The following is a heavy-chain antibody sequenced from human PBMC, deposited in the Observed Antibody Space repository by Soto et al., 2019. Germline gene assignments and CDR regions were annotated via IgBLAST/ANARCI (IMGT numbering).Heavy chain of an antibody. V-gene: IGHV3-21*01. CDR2: ISSSSSYI. J-gene: IGHJ6*02. Sequence: VQLVESGGGLVKPGGSLRLSCAASGFTFSSYSMNWVRQAPGKGLEWVSSISSSSSYIYYADSVKGRFTISRDNAKNSLYLQMNSLRAEDTAVYYCARDRDYSNYYYYYGMDVWGQGTTVTVSS. CDR3: ARDRDYSNYYYYYGMDV. CDR1: GFTFSSYS. D-gene: IGHD4-4*01.